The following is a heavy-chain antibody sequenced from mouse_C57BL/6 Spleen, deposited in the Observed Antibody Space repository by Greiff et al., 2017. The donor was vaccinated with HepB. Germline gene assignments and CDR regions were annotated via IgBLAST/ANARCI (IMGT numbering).Heavy chain of an antibody. D-gene: IGHD2-3*01. V-gene: IGHV1-82*01. Sequence: QVQLQQSGPELVKPGASVKISCKASGYAFSSSWMNWVKQRPGKGLEWIGRIYPGDGDTNYNGKFKGKATLTADKSSSTAYMKLSSLTSEDSAVYFCARWDGYYYFDYWGQGTTLTVSS. CDR2: IYPGDGDT. CDR1: GYAFSSSW. CDR3: ARWDGYYYFDY. J-gene: IGHJ2*01.